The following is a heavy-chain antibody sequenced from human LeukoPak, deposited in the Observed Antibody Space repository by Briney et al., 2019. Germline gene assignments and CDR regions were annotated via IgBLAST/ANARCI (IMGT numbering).Heavy chain of an antibody. CDR1: GYTFMSYG. J-gene: IGHJ4*02. V-gene: IGHV1-18*01. D-gene: IGHD1-1*01. CDR3: AKGRRVDADDHFDY. CDR2: SSVYNGNT. Sequence: ASVKVSCKASGYTFMSYGIHWVRQAPGQGLEWMGWSSVYNGNTNYARKFQGRVTMTTDTSTDTAYMELRNLLFDDTAVYYCAKGRRVDADDHFDYWGQGTLVTVSS.